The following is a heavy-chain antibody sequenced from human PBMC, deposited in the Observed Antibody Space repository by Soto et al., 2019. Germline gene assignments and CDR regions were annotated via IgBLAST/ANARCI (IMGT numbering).Heavy chain of an antibody. CDR2: THHSRGT. V-gene: IGHV4-4*02. Sequence: LSLTCAVSGDSIIGTHWWSWVRRPPGKGLEFIGETHHSRGTNYNPSLRSRVTMSLDKSKNQLSLILYSVTAADTGVYYCARYSAASGTYYFDYWG. CDR3: ARYSAASGTYYFDY. J-gene: IGHJ4*01. CDR1: GDSIIGTHW. D-gene: IGHD6-13*01.